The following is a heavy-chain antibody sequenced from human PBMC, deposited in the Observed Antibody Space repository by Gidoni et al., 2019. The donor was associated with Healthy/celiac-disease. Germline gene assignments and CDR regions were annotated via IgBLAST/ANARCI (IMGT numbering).Heavy chain of an antibody. Sequence: QLQLQESGPGLVKPSETLSLTCTVSGGYISSSSYYWGWIRQPPGKGLEWIGSIYYSGSTYYNPSLKSRVPISVDTSKNQFSLKLSSVTAADTAVYYCARLEWAFDYWGQGTLVTVSS. V-gene: IGHV4-39*01. CDR3: ARLEWAFDY. J-gene: IGHJ4*02. CDR1: GGYISSSSYY. D-gene: IGHD1-26*01. CDR2: IYYSGST.